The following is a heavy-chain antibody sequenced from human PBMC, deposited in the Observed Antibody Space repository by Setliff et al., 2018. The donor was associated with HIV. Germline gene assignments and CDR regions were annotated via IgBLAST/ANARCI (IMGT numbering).Heavy chain of an antibody. Sequence: ASVKVSCKASGGTFSSYAISWVRQAPGQGLEWMGGIIPIFGTANYAQKFQGRVTITTDESTSTAYMELNSLRAEDTAIYYCARDGGPGSAWGDYSYYYTMDVWGKGTTVTVSS. CDR1: GGTFSSYA. CDR2: IIPIFGTA. J-gene: IGHJ6*03. V-gene: IGHV1-69*05. D-gene: IGHD6-19*01. CDR3: ARDGGPGSAWGDYSYYYTMDV.